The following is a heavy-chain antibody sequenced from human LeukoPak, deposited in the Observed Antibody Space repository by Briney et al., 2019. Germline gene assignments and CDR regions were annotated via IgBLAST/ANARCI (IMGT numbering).Heavy chain of an antibody. CDR2: ISSSGSTI. CDR1: GFTFSSYE. D-gene: IGHD6-6*01. V-gene: IGHV3-48*03. CDR3: ARDVEYSSSGSDY. J-gene: IGHJ4*02. Sequence: GGSLRLSCAASGFTFSSYEMNWVRQAPGKGLEWVSYISSSGSTIYYADSVKGRFTISRDNAKNSLYLQMNSLRAEDTAVYYCARDVEYSSSGSDYWGQGTLVTVSS.